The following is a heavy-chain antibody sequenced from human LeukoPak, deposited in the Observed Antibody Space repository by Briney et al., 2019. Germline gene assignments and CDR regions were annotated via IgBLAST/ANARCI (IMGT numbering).Heavy chain of an antibody. V-gene: IGHV4-39*01. CDR3: ARQGDDIVVVPAAMRRGGYDY. CDR2: IYYSGST. CDR1: GGSISSSSYY. J-gene: IGHJ4*02. Sequence: SETLSLTCTVSGGSISSSSYYWGWIRQPPGKGLEWIGSIYYSGSTYYNPSLKSRVTISVDTSKNQFSLKLSSVTAADTAVYYCARQGDDIVVVPAAMRRGGYDYWGQGTLVTVSS. D-gene: IGHD2-2*01.